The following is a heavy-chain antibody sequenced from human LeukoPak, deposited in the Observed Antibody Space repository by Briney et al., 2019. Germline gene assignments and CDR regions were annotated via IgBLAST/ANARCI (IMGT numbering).Heavy chain of an antibody. D-gene: IGHD3-22*01. CDR1: GFTFSSYA. CDR2: ISGSGGST. J-gene: IGHJ4*02. V-gene: IGHV3-23*01. Sequence: PGGSLRLSCAASGFTFSSYAMSWVRQAPGKGLEWVSAISGSGGSTYYADSVEGRFTISRDNSKNTLYLQMNSLRAEDTAVYYCAKTPTPYYYDSSGYYWGQGTLVTVSS. CDR3: AKTPTPYYYDSSGYY.